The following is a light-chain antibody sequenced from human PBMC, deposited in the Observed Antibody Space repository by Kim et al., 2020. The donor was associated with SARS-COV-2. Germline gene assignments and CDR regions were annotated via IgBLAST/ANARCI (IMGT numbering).Light chain of an antibody. CDR2: STS. J-gene: IGLJ3*02. Sequence: PGGTVTLTCSSSTGAVTSGYYPNWFQQKPGQAPRALIYSTSNKSSWTPARFSGSLLGGKAALTLSGVQPEDEAEYYCLLYYGGAWVFGGGTKLTVL. V-gene: IGLV7-43*01. CDR1: TGAVTSGYY. CDR3: LLYYGGAWV.